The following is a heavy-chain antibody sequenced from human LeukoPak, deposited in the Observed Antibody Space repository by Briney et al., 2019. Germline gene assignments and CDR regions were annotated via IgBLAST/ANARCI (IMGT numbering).Heavy chain of an antibody. Sequence: PSETLSLTCTVSGGSISSGGYYWSWIRQHPGKGLEWIGYIYYSGSTYYNPSLKSRVTISVDTSKNQFSLKLSSVTAADTAVYYCARDSPPWIAAAGTDYYYGVDVWGKGTTVTVSS. CDR3: ARDSPPWIAAAGTDYYYGVDV. CDR2: IYYSGST. D-gene: IGHD6-13*01. CDR1: GGSISSGGYY. V-gene: IGHV4-31*03. J-gene: IGHJ6*04.